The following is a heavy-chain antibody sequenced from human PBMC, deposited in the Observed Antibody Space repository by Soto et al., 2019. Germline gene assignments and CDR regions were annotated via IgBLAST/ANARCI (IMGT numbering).Heavy chain of an antibody. CDR3: ARWPRGGGSSWHGGPLDI. D-gene: IGHD6-13*01. CDR2: IIPIFGTA. V-gene: IGHV1-69*13. J-gene: IGHJ3*02. Sequence: ASVKVSCKASGGTFSSYAISWVRQAPGQGLEWMGGIIPIFGTANYAQKFQGRVTITADESTSTAYMELSSLRSEDTAVCYCARWPRGGGSSWHGGPLDIWGQGTMVTVSS. CDR1: GGTFSSYA.